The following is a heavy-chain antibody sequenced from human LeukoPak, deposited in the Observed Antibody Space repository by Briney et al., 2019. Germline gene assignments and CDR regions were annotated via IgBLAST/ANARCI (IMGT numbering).Heavy chain of an antibody. CDR1: GGSISSYY. CDR2: IYYGGST. Sequence: PSETLSLTCAVYGGSISSYYWSWIRQPPGKGLEWIGYIYYGGSTNYNPSLKSRVTISVDTSKNQFSLKLSSVTAADTAVYYCARDGITGGFDYWGQGTLVTVSS. V-gene: IGHV4-59*01. J-gene: IGHJ4*02. D-gene: IGHD1-20*01. CDR3: ARDGITGGFDY.